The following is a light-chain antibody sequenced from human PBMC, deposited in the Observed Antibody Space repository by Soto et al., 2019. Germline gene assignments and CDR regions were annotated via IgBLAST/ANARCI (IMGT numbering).Light chain of an antibody. J-gene: IGKJ4*01. CDR3: QQYNNWPPLT. CDR2: GAS. Sequence: EIVMTQSPATLSVSPGERANLSCRASQSVSSNLAWYQQKPGQAPRLLIYGASIRATGIPARFSGSGSGTEFTLTISSLQSEDFAVYYCQQYNNWPPLTFGGGNKVEIK. V-gene: IGKV3D-15*01. CDR1: QSVSSN.